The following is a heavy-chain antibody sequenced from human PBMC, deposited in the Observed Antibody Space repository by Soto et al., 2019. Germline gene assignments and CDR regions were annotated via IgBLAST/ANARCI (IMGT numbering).Heavy chain of an antibody. V-gene: IGHV3-23*01. D-gene: IGHD3-22*01. CDR2: ISGSGGST. J-gene: IGHJ5*02. CDR3: AKGPTYYFDTTAQFDP. Sequence: LRLSCAASGFTFTNYAMSWVRQAPGKGLEWVSAISGSGGSTYYADSVKGRFTISRDNSKNTLYLQVNSLSAEDTAVFFCAKGPTYYFDTTAQFDPWGQGTQVTVSS. CDR1: GFTFTNYA.